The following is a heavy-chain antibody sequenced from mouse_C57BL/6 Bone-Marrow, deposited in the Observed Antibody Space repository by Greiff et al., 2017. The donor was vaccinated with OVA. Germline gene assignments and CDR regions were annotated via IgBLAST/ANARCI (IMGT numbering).Heavy chain of an antibody. Sequence: QVQLQQSGAELVRPGASVKLSCKASGYTFTDYYINWVKQRPGQGLEWIARIYPGSGNTYYNEKFKDKATLTAEKSSSTAYMQLSSLTSEDSAVYFCAREEAYWGQGTLVTVSA. J-gene: IGHJ3*01. CDR2: IYPGSGNT. CDR3: AREEAY. CDR1: GYTFTDYY. V-gene: IGHV1-76*01.